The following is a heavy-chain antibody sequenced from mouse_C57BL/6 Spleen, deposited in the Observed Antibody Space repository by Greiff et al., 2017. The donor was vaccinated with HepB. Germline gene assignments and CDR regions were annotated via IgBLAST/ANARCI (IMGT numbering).Heavy chain of an antibody. J-gene: IGHJ2*01. CDR3: ARGLRPYYFDY. CDR2: ISSGSSTI. D-gene: IGHD2-12*01. CDR1: GFTFSDYG. Sequence: EVKLVESGGGLVKPGGSLKLSCAASGFTFSDYGMHWVRQAPEKGLEWVAYISSGSSTIYYADTVKGRFTISRDNAKNTLFLQMTSLRSEDTAMYYCARGLRPYYFDYWGQGTTLTVSS. V-gene: IGHV5-17*01.